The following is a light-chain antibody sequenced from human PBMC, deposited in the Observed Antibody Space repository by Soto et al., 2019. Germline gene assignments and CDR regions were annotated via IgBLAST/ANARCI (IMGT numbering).Light chain of an antibody. CDR1: QSVSSSY. V-gene: IGKV3-20*01. J-gene: IGKJ2*01. Sequence: EIVLTQSPGTLSLSPGEIATLSCRASQSVSSSYLAWYQQKPGQAPRLLIYGASSRATGIPDRFSGSGSETDFTLTMSRLEPEDFAVYYGQQYGSSSYTFGQGTKLEIK. CDR2: GAS. CDR3: QQYGSSSYT.